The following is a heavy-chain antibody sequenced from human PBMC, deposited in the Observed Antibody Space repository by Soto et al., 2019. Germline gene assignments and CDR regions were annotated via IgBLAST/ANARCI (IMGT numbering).Heavy chain of an antibody. CDR1: GFSLSTSGVG. D-gene: IGHD3-22*01. Sequence: GSGATLVNPTQTLTMTCTFSGFSLSTSGVGVGWIRQPPGKALEWLALIYWDDDKRYSPSLKSRLTITKDTSKNQVVLTMTNMDPVDTATYYCAHSLIGYYYDSSGSNWFDPWGQGTLVTVSS. J-gene: IGHJ5*02. CDR2: IYWDDDK. V-gene: IGHV2-5*02. CDR3: AHSLIGYYYDSSGSNWFDP.